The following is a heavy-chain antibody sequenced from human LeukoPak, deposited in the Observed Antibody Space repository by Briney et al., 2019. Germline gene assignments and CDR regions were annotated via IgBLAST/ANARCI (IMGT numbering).Heavy chain of an antibody. CDR2: INPKSGGT. J-gene: IGHJ3*02. V-gene: IGHV1-2*02. D-gene: IGHD3-10*01. Sequence: ASVKVSCMASGYSFTGHYMHWVRQAPGQGLEWMGWINPKSGGTNYAQKFHGRVTMTRDTSISTAYMDMSSLRSDDTAVYYCARNLWFGESSDAFDMWGQGTMVTVSS. CDR3: ARNLWFGESSDAFDM. CDR1: GYSFTGHY.